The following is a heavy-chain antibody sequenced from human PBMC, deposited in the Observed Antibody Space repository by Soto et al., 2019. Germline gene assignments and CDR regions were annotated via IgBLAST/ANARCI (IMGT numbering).Heavy chain of an antibody. CDR3: ARGFSGYCSGGRCSSFDY. J-gene: IGHJ4*02. D-gene: IGHD2-15*01. CDR1: GDSISSTHW. CDR2: IFHSGIT. Sequence: PSETLSLACAVSGDSISSTHWWTWVRQPPGKGLEYIGQIFHSGITNYNPSLESRVTISLDKSKSQFSLELNSVTGADTAIYYCARGFSGYCSGGRCSSFDYWGQGTLVTVS. V-gene: IGHV4-4*02.